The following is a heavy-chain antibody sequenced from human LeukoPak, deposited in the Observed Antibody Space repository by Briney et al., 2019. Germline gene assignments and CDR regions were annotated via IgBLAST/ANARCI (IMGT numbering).Heavy chain of an antibody. CDR2: IYYRGST. CDR3: ARGMIVDDDAFDI. J-gene: IGHJ3*02. D-gene: IGHD3-22*01. V-gene: IGHV4-39*07. Sequence: SETLSLTCTVSGGSISSSTYYWGWIRQPPGKGLEWIGSIYYRGSTYYNPSLKSRVAISVDTSKNQFSLKLSSVTAADTAVYYCARGMIVDDDAFDIWGQGTMVTVSS. CDR1: GGSISSSTYY.